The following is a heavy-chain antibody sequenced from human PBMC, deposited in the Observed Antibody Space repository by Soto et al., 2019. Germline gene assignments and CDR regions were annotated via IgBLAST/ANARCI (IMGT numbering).Heavy chain of an antibody. D-gene: IGHD4-17*01. V-gene: IGHV4-31*03. J-gene: IGHJ3*01. CDR3: ARDVSQTTDKAFDV. CDR2: IYYSGST. CDR1: GGSISSAGHY. Sequence: QVQLQESGPGLVKPSQTLSLTCTVSGGSISSAGHYWTWIRQHPGKGLEWIGYIYYSGSTYYNPSLKSRIIISVLTSENQFSLKLSSVTAADTAVYHCARDVSQTTDKAFDVWGQGTMVTVSS.